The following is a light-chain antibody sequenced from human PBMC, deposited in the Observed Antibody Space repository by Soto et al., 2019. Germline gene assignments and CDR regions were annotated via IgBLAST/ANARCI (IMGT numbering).Light chain of an antibody. J-gene: IGKJ1*01. CDR2: GAS. CDR1: QSVSNYY. CDR3: QQYGSSGT. Sequence: IVLTQSPGTLSLSPGERATVSCRASQSVSNYYLAWYKQKPGQAPRLLIYGASNRATGIPDRFSGSGSGTDFTLTISRLEPEDFAVYYCQQYGSSGTFGQGTKV. V-gene: IGKV3-20*01.